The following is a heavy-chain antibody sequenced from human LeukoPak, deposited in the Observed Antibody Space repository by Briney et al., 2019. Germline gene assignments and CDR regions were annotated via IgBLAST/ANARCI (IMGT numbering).Heavy chain of an antibody. Sequence: SETLSLTYTVSGYSISSGYYWGWIRQPPEKGLEWIGSFDHSGSTFYNPSLKSRVTISVDTSKNQFSLKLSSVTAADTAMYYCAGYVLGYYYYMDVWGKGTTVTVSS. V-gene: IGHV4-38-2*02. J-gene: IGHJ6*03. CDR2: FDHSGST. D-gene: IGHD3-3*02. CDR1: GYSISSGYY. CDR3: AGYVLGYYYYMDV.